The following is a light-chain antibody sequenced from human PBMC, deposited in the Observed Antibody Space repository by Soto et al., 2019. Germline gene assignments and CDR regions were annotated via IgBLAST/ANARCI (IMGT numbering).Light chain of an antibody. CDR2: EVS. Sequence: QSVLTQPASVSGSPGQSITISCTGTGSDIGRYDFVSWFQQHPGKVPKLVIYEVSTRPSGVSDRFSGSKSGNTASLTISGLQGEDEAEYYCSSFTSNYFYVFGPGTKVAVL. V-gene: IGLV2-14*01. J-gene: IGLJ1*01. CDR3: SSFTSNYFYV. CDR1: GSDIGRYDF.